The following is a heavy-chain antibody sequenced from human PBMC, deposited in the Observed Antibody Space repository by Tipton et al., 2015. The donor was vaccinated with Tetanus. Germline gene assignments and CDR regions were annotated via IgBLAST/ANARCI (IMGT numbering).Heavy chain of an antibody. CDR2: INPTDYQT. V-gene: IGHV5-51*01. Sequence: VQLVQSGAEVYKPGESLKISCKPSGYNFSIYWIGWVRQMPGKGLEWMGVINPTDYQTSYNPSFEGHITISADRSINTAFVQWTSLQTSDTAMYFCARRRSAILSGSYHWYFDIWGRGTLVTVSS. D-gene: IGHD3-9*01. J-gene: IGHJ2*01. CDR3: ARRRSAILSGSYHWYFDI. CDR1: GYNFSIYW.